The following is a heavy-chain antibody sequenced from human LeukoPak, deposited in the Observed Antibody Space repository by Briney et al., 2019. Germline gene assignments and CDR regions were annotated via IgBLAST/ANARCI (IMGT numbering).Heavy chain of an antibody. V-gene: IGHV3-23*01. CDR2: TSGSGGST. J-gene: IGHJ4*02. CDR1: GFTFSSYA. CDR3: AKDPRFGIAAAGTHFDY. D-gene: IGHD6-13*01. Sequence: GGSLRLSCAASGFTFSSYAMSWVRQAPGKGLEWVSATSGSGGSTYYADSVKGRFTISRDNSKNTLYLQMNSLRAEDTAVYYCAKDPRFGIAAAGTHFDYWGQGTLVTVSS.